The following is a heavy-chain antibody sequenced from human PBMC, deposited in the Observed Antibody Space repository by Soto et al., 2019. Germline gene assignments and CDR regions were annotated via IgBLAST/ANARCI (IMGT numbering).Heavy chain of an antibody. J-gene: IGHJ4*02. CDR2: IYYSGST. CDR3: ARQYRDSFDY. D-gene: IGHD2-2*01. CDR1: GGSISSYY. V-gene: IGHV4-59*08. Sequence: PSETLSLTCTVAGGSISSYYWSWIRQPPGKGLEWIGYIYYSGSTNYNPSLKSRVTISVDTSKNQFSLKLSSVTASYSAVYYGARQYRDSFDYWGQGTLVTVSS.